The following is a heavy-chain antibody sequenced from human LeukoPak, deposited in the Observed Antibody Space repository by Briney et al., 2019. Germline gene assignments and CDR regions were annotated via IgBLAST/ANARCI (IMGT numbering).Heavy chain of an antibody. D-gene: IGHD4-17*01. CDR3: ARATGRDYGDYDFFDY. CDR2: IKQDGSEK. J-gene: IGHJ4*02. CDR1: GFTFSSYW. Sequence: GGSLRLSCAASGFTFSSYWMSWVRQAPGKGLEWVANIKQDGSEKYYVDSVKGRFTISRDNSKNTLYLQMNSLRAEDTAVYYCARATGRDYGDYDFFDYWGQGTLVTVSS. V-gene: IGHV3-7*01.